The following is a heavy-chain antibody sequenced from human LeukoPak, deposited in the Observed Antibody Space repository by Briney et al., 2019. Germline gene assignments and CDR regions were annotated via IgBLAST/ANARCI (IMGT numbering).Heavy chain of an antibody. D-gene: IGHD5-18*01. CDR1: GGTFSSYA. V-gene: IGHV1-69*04. CDR2: IIPILGIA. CDR3: ARAPAMGNNWFDP. Sequence: SVKVSCKASGGTFSSYAISWVRQAPAQGLEWMGRIIPILGIANYAQKFQGRVTITADKSTSTAYMELSSLRSEDTAVYYCARAPAMGNNWFDPWGQGTLVTVSS. J-gene: IGHJ5*02.